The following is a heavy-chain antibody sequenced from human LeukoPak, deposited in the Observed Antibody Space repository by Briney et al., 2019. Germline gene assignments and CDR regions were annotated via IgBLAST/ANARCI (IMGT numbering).Heavy chain of an antibody. D-gene: IGHD6-13*01. Sequence: ASVKVSCKASGYTFTSYDINWVRQATGQGLEWMGWMNPNSGNAGYAQKFQGRVTMTRNTSISTAYMELSSLRSEDTAVYYCARGYYSSSWYYYYYYMDVWGKGTTVTVSS. CDR3: ARGYYSSSWYYYYYYMDV. V-gene: IGHV1-8*01. J-gene: IGHJ6*03. CDR1: GYTFTSYD. CDR2: MNPNSGNA.